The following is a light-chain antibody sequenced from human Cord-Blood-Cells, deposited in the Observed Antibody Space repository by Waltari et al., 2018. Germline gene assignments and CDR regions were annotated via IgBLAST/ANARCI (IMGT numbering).Light chain of an antibody. J-gene: IGKJ5*01. CDR3: QQRSNWIT. V-gene: IGKV3-11*01. Sequence: EIVLTQSPATLSLSPGERATLSCRASQSVSSYLAWYQQKPGQAPRLLIYDASNRATCIPARFSGSGSGTDFTLTISSLEPEYFAVYYCQQRSNWITFGEGTRLEI. CDR1: QSVSSY. CDR2: DAS.